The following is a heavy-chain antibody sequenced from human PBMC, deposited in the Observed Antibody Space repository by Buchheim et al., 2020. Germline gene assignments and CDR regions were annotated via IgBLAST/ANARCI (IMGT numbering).Heavy chain of an antibody. J-gene: IGHJ4*02. V-gene: IGHV3-7*01. D-gene: IGHD6-13*01. CDR2: IKQDGSEK. CDR1: GFTLSSYW. CDR3: ARVSSSWFDY. Sequence: EVQLVEYGGGLVQPGGSLRPSCAASGFTLSSYWMSWVRQAPGKGLEWVANIKQDGSEKYYVDSVKGRFTISRDNAKNSLYLQMNSLRAEDTAVYCCARVSSSWFDYWGQGTL.